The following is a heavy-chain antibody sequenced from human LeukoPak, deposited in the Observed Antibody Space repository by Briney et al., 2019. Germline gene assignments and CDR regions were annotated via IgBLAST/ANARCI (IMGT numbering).Heavy chain of an antibody. CDR3: ARVGAAGLDY. V-gene: IGHV3-7*03. CDR1: SFSFSTYA. D-gene: IGHD6-13*01. CDR2: IKQDGSEK. Sequence: GGSLRLSCAASSFSFSTYAMHWVRQAPGKGLEWVANIKQDGSEKYYVDSMKGRFTISRDNARNSLYLQMNSLRADDTAMYYCARVGAAGLDYWGQGTLVTVSS. J-gene: IGHJ4*02.